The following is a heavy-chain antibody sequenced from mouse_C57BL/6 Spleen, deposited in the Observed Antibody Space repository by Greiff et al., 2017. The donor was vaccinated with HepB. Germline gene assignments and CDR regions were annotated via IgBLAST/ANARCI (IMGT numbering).Heavy chain of an antibody. Sequence: VQLKQSGAELVRPGASVKLSCTASGFNIKDYYMHWVKQRPEQGLEWIGRIDPEDGDTEYAPKFQGKATMTADTSSNTAYLQLSSLTSKDTAGYYCTTSSYGNYRAYWGQGTLVTVSA. CDR2: IDPEDGDT. V-gene: IGHV14-1*01. D-gene: IGHD2-1*01. CDR1: GFNIKDYY. J-gene: IGHJ3*01. CDR3: TTSSYGNYRAY.